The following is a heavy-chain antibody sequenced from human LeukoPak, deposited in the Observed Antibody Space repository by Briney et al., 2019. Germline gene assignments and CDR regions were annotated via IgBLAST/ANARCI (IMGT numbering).Heavy chain of an antibody. J-gene: IGHJ3*02. V-gene: IGHV3-73*01. Sequence: PGGSLKLSCAAAGFTFSDSGIHWVRQASGKGLEWIGRIRDKGNGYATAYIASVRGRFAISRDDSKNTEYLQMNNLETEDTAVYYCARLTSIGDLGFDIWGQGTMVTVSS. CDR2: IRDKGNGYAT. D-gene: IGHD5-24*01. CDR3: ARLTSIGDLGFDI. CDR1: GFTFSDSG.